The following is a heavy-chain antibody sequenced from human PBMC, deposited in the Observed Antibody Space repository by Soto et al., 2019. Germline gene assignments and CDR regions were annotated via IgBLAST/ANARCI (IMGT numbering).Heavy chain of an antibody. J-gene: IGHJ4*02. V-gene: IGHV3-7*04. Sequence: DVPLVESGGGIVQPGGSLRLTCAASGFSLRGYWMSWVRQAPGRGLEWVANVKQDGSDKNYVDSVKGRFTISRDNAKNSLDLQMDSLRAEDRAVYYWARGGGNFDQWGRGTLVTVSS. D-gene: IGHD3-16*01. CDR1: GFSLRGYW. CDR2: VKQDGSDK. CDR3: ARGGGNFDQ.